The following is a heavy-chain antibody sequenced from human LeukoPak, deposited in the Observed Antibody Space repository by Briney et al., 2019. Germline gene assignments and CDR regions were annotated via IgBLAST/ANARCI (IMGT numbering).Heavy chain of an antibody. J-gene: IGHJ5*02. CDR2: IYYSGST. V-gene: IGHV4-59*01. CDR1: GGSISSYY. D-gene: IGHD6-13*01. Sequence: ETLSLTCTVSGGSISSYYWSWIRQPPGKGLGWIGYIYYSGSTNYNPSLKSRVTISVDTSKNQFSLKLSSVTAADTAVYYCARVDSSSWFSWFDPWGQGTLVTVSS. CDR3: ARVDSSSWFSWFDP.